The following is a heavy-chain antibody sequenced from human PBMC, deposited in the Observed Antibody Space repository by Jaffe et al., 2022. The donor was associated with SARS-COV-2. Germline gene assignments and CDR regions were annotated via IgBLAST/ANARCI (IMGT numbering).Heavy chain of an antibody. Sequence: QVQLVQSGPEVKKPGASVKVSCKASGYTFTNYGISWVRQAPGQGLEWMGWISAYNGKTNYAQKLQGRVTMTTDTSTSTAYMELRSLRVDDTAVYYCARDRSFYCSGGICYANWLDPWGQGTLVNVSS. V-gene: IGHV1-18*04. CDR2: ISAYNGKT. CDR3: ARDRSFYCSGGICYANWLDP. CDR1: GYTFTNYG. D-gene: IGHD2-15*01. J-gene: IGHJ5*02.